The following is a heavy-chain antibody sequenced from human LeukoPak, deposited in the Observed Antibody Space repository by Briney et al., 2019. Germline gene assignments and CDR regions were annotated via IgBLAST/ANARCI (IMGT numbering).Heavy chain of an antibody. D-gene: IGHD4-17*01. Sequence: SVKVSCKASRGTFSSYAISWVRQAAGHGLESMGGIIPIFGTGNYAQKFQGRVTITADKSTSTAYMELSSLRSEDTAVYYCARDEVGGDYGDWGQGTLVTVSS. CDR3: ARDEVGGDYGD. V-gene: IGHV1-69*06. CDR1: RGTFSSYA. CDR2: IIPIFGTG. J-gene: IGHJ4*02.